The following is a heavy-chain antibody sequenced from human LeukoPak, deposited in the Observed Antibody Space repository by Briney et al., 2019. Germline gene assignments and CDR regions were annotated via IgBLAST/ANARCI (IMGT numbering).Heavy chain of an antibody. CDR3: ARTYYFDSSGALLFDY. Sequence: GGSLRLSCAASGFTFNSYSMNWVRQAPGKGLEWVSSISSSSSSIYYADSVKGRFTFSRDNTKNSLYLQMNSLRAEDTAVYYCARTYYFDSSGALLFDYWGQGTLVTVSS. J-gene: IGHJ4*02. CDR2: ISSSSSSI. V-gene: IGHV3-21*01. D-gene: IGHD3-22*01. CDR1: GFTFNSYS.